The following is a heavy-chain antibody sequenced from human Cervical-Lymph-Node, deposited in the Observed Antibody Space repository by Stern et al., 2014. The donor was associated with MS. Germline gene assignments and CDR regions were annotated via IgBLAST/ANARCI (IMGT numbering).Heavy chain of an antibody. CDR2: ISPHNGNT. CDR3: ARGGPFFDFWSGYDQNGLDV. D-gene: IGHD3-3*01. Sequence: DQLVESGGEVKKPGASVKVSCKASGYTFTNHGISWVRQAPGQGLEWMGWISPHNGNTQFAQKLQGRVTMTTDTSTSTAYMELRSLRSDDTAVYYCARGGPFFDFWSGYDQNGLDVWGQGTTVTVSS. V-gene: IGHV1-18*01. J-gene: IGHJ6*02. CDR1: GYTFTNHG.